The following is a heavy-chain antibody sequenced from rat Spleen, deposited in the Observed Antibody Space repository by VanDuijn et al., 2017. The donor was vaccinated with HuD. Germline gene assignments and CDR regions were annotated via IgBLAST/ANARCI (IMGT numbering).Heavy chain of an antibody. Sequence: EVQLVETGGGLVQPGKSLKLSCVASGFTFSRYWMYWVRQAPGKGLEWVSSVSNDGVHTYYPDSVKGRFTISRDNAENIVYLQMTSLKSEDTATYYCAVAGYGYWGQGVMVTVSS. CDR2: VSNDGVHT. CDR3: AVAGYGY. V-gene: IGHV5-58*01. D-gene: IGHD1-7*01. J-gene: IGHJ2*01. CDR1: GFTFSRYW.